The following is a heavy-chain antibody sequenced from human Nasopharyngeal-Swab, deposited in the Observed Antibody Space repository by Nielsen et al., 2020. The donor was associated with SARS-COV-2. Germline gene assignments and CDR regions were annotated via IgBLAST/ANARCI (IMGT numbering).Heavy chain of an antibody. Sequence: ASVKVSCKASGYTFTSYYMHWVRQAPGQGLEWMGIINPSGGSTSYAQKFQGRVTITADESTSTAYMELSSLRSEDTAVYYCANGVNTAMGDWYFDLWGRGTLVTVSS. CDR3: ANGVNTAMGDWYFDL. CDR1: GYTFTSYY. J-gene: IGHJ2*01. V-gene: IGHV1-46*01. CDR2: INPSGGST. D-gene: IGHD5-18*01.